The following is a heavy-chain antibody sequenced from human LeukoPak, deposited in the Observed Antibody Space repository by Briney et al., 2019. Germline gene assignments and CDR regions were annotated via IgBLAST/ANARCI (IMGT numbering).Heavy chain of an antibody. CDR1: GFIFKNYG. Sequence: GGSLRLSCAASGFIFKNYGFHWVRQAPGKGLEWVAVIWYDGSKEYYGDSVKGRFTISRDNSKNTVYLQMDSLRNEDTAVYYCAREGFDPWGQGTLVTVSS. CDR2: IWYDGSKE. V-gene: IGHV3-33*01. J-gene: IGHJ5*02. CDR3: AREGFDP.